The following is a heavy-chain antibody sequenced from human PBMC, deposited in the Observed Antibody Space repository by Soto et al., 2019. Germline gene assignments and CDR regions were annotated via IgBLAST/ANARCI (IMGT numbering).Heavy chain of an antibody. CDR3: ARGGDYYYGLDV. CDR2: ISAFNGQT. D-gene: IGHD3-16*01. CDR1: GYTFTSYG. Sequence: ASEVSCKASGYTFTSYGVSWVRQAPGQGLEWMGWISAFNGQTNYIQKVQGRVTLTTEASTSTAYMELRSLRSDDTAVYYCARGGDYYYGLDVWGQGTTVTVSS. J-gene: IGHJ6*02. V-gene: IGHV1-18*01.